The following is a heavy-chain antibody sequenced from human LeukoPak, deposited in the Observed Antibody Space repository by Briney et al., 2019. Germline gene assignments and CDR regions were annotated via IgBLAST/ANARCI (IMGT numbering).Heavy chain of an antibody. CDR2: IRQDGSDI. CDR1: GFTFSNYW. V-gene: IGHV3-7*01. D-gene: IGHD6-19*01. Sequence: GGSLRLSCAASGFTFSNYWMSWVRQAPGKGLEWLANIRQDGSDIYYVDSVKGRFTISRDNAKNSLYLQMNSLRADDTAVYYRARPVAGTFEYWGQGTLVTVSS. CDR3: ARPVAGTFEY. J-gene: IGHJ4*02.